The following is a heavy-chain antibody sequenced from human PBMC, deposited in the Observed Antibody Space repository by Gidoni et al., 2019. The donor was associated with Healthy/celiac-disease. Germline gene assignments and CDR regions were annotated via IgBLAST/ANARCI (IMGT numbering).Heavy chain of an antibody. J-gene: IGHJ3*02. CDR3: ARDRSTIRSITMVRSDAFDI. Sequence: QVQLQESGPGLVKPSQTLSLTCTVSGGSIRSGGYYWSWIRQHPGTGLEWIGYIYTSGSTYYNPSLKSRVTISVDTSKNQFSLKLSSVTAADTAVYYCARDRSTIRSITMVRSDAFDIWGQGTMVTVSS. D-gene: IGHD3-10*01. CDR1: GGSIRSGGYY. CDR2: IYTSGST. V-gene: IGHV4-31*03.